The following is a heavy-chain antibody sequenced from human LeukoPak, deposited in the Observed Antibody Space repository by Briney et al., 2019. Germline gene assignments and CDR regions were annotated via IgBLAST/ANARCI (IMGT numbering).Heavy chain of an antibody. CDR1: GFTFSSYG. CDR2: ISYDGSNK. J-gene: IGHJ4*02. V-gene: IGHV3-30*18. Sequence: YPGRSLRLSCAASGFTFSSYGIHWVGQAPGKGLEWVAIISYDGSNKYYADSVKGRFTISRDNSKNTLYLQMNSLRAEDTAMYYCAKDGIVVSYFDYWGQGTLVTVSS. D-gene: IGHD3-22*01. CDR3: AKDGIVVSYFDY.